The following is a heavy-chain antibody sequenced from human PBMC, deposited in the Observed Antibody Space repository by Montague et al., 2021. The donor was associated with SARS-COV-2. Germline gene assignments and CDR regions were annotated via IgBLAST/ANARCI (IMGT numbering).Heavy chain of an antibody. V-gene: IGHV3-43*02. J-gene: IGHJ6*02. Sequence: SLRLSCAASGFTFDDSTMHWVRQAPGKGLEWVSVISGDGGSTYYXDSXKGRFTISRDNSKNSLYLQMNSLRTEDTAFYYCAKDIALEPPVINYYYGMDVWGQGTTVTVSS. D-gene: IGHD1-1*01. CDR2: ISGDGGST. CDR3: AKDIALEPPVINYYYGMDV. CDR1: GFTFDDST.